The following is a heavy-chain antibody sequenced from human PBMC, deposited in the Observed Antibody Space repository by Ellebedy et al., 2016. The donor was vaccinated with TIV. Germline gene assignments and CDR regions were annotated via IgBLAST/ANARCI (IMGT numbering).Heavy chain of an antibody. CDR1: GESFRGYY. CDR3: ARGGYSGYDLAFYWYFDL. D-gene: IGHD5-12*01. V-gene: IGHV4-34*01. CDR2: INHSGST. Sequence: MPSETLSLTCAVFGESFRGYYWSWIRQPPGKGLEYIGEINHSGSTNYNPSLKSRVTLSVDTSTNHFSLKMSSVTAADTAVYYCARGGYSGYDLAFYWYFDLWGRGTLVTVSS. J-gene: IGHJ2*01.